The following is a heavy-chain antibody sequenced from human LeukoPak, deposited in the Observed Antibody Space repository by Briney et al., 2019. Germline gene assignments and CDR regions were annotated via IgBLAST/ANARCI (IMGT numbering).Heavy chain of an antibody. Sequence: GASVKVSCKASGYTFIDYYMHWVRQAPGQGLEWMGWINPNSGGTNYAQKFQGRVTMTRDTSISTAYMELSRLTSDDTGIYYCAREGTSGSYYSWGQGTLVTVSS. CDR1: GYTFIDYY. J-gene: IGHJ4*02. CDR3: AREGTSGSYYS. D-gene: IGHD1-26*01. CDR2: INPNSGGT. V-gene: IGHV1-2*02.